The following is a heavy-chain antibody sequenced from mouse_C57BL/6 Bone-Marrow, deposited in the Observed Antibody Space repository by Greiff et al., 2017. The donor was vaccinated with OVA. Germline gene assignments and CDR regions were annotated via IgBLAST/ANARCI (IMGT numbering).Heavy chain of an antibody. V-gene: IGHV1-55*01. CDR1: GYTFTSYW. J-gene: IGHJ2*01. CDR2: IYPGSGST. CDR3: ARRRRDSSGYDYFDY. D-gene: IGHD3-2*02. Sequence: QVQLKQPGAELVKPGASVKMSCKASGYTFTSYWITWVKQRPGQGLEWIGDIYPGSGSTNYNEKFKSKATLTVDTSSSTAYMQLSSLTSEDSAVYYCARRRRDSSGYDYFDYWGQGTTLTVSS.